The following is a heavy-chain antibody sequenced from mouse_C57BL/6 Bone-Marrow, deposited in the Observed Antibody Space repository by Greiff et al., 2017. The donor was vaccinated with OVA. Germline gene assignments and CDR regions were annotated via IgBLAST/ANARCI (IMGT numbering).Heavy chain of an antibody. V-gene: IGHV1-54*01. J-gene: IGHJ3*01. D-gene: IGHD2-5*01. CDR2: INPGSGGT. Sequence: QVQLKESGAELVRPGTSVKVSCKASGYAFTNYLIEWVKQRPGQGLEWIGVINPGSGGTNYNEKFKGKATLTADKSSSTAYMQLSSLTSEDSAVYFGARAYYSNVGWFDYWGQGTLVTVSA. CDR1: GYAFTNYL. CDR3: ARAYYSNVGWFDY.